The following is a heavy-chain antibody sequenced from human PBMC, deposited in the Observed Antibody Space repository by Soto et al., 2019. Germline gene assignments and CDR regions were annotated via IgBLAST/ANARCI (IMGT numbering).Heavy chain of an antibody. CDR1: GYSFTSYA. CDR2: INAGNGNT. V-gene: IGHV1-3*01. D-gene: IGHD2-15*01. J-gene: IGHJ4*02. Sequence: ASVKVSCKASGYSFTSYAMHWVRQAPGQRLEWMGWINAGNGNTKYSQKFQGRVTNTRDTSASTAYMELSSLRSEDTAVYSCARAHCSAGSCYPTFDCWGQRTLVTVSS. CDR3: ARAHCSAGSCYPTFDC.